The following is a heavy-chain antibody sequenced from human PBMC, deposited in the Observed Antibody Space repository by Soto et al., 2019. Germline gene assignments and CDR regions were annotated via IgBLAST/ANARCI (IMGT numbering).Heavy chain of an antibody. CDR3: ARADYYDSSGYYPNIAY. CDR1: GGSISSGGYY. Sequence: QVQLQESGPGLVKPSQTLSLTCTVSGGSISSGGYYWSWIRQHPGKGLEWIGYIYYSGSTYYNPSLKSRVTRSVDTSKNQSSLELSSVTAADTAVYYCARADYYDSSGYYPNIAYWGQGTLVTVSS. CDR2: IYYSGST. V-gene: IGHV4-31*03. D-gene: IGHD3-22*01. J-gene: IGHJ4*02.